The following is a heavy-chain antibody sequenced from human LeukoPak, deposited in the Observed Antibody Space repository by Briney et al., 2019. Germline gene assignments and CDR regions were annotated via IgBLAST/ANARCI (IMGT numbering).Heavy chain of an antibody. V-gene: IGHV1-8*03. CDR2: MNPNSGNT. Sequence: ASVKVSCKASGYTFTSYDINWVRQATGQGLEWMGWMNPNSGNTGYAQKFQGRVTITRNTSISTAYMELSSLRSEDTAVYYCAXXGAWSFYYYYMDVWGKGTTVTVSS. D-gene: IGHD2-8*02. J-gene: IGHJ6*03. CDR1: GYTFTSYD. CDR3: AXXGAWSFYYYYMDV.